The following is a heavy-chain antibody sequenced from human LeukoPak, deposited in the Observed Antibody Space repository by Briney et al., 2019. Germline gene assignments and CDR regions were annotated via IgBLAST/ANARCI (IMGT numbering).Heavy chain of an antibody. V-gene: IGHV3-30*02. CDR2: IRYDGSNK. D-gene: IGHD5-12*01. Sequence: GSLRLSCAASGFTFSSYGMHWVRQAPGKGLEWVAFIRYDGSNKYYADSVKGRFTISRDNSKNTLYLQMNSLRAEDTAVYYCAKDRLKGYSGDDSPYYFDYWGQGTLVTVSS. CDR1: GFTFSSYG. CDR3: AKDRLKGYSGDDSPYYFDY. J-gene: IGHJ4*02.